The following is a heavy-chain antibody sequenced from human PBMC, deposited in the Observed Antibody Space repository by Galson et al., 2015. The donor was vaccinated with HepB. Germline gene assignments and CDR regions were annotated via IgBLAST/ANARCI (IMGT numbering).Heavy chain of an antibody. J-gene: IGHJ6*02. CDR3: ARDRRQLVGSYYYYYGMDV. CDR1: GFTFSSYS. Sequence: SLRLSCAASGFTFSSYSMNWVRQAPGKGLEWVSSISSSSSYIYYADSVKGRFTISRDNAKNSLYLQMNSLRAEDTAVYYCARDRRQLVGSYYYYYGMDVWGQGTTVTVSS. CDR2: ISSSSSYI. D-gene: IGHD6-6*01. V-gene: IGHV3-21*01.